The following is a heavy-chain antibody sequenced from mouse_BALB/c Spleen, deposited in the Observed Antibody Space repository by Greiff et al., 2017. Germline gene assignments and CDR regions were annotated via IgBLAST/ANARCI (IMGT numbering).Heavy chain of an antibody. J-gene: IGHJ1*01. CDR1: GFTFSSFG. Sequence: EVQLVESGGGLVQPGGSRKLSCAASGFTFSSFGMHWVRQAPEKGLEWVAYISSGSSTIYYADTVKGRFTISRDNPKNTLFLQMTSLRSEDTAMYYCAREGHYYGSWYFDVWGAGTTVTVSS. V-gene: IGHV5-17*02. CDR3: AREGHYYGSWYFDV. CDR2: ISSGSSTI. D-gene: IGHD1-2*01.